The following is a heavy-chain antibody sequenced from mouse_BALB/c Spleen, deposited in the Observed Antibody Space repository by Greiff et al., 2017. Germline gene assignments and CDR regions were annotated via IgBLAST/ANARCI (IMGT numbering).Heavy chain of an antibody. Sequence: VQLQESGAELVRPGVSVKISCKGSGYTFTDYAMHWVKQSHAKSLEWIGVISTYYGDTSYNQKFKGKATMTVDKSSSTAYMQLGRLTSEDSAIYYCAGGTVITTFANWGQGTLVTVSA. CDR1: GYTFTDYA. CDR2: ISTYYGDT. D-gene: IGHD2-4*01. J-gene: IGHJ3*01. CDR3: AGGTVITTFAN. V-gene: IGHV1S137*01.